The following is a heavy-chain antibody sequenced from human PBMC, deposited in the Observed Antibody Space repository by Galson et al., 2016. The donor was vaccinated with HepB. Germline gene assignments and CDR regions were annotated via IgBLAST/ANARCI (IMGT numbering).Heavy chain of an antibody. Sequence: SVKVSCKASGGTFSNFAISWVRQAPGQGPEWMGGIMPLYGTPNYAQNFQGRLTISADESTTTAYMELSSLRSEDTAVYYCARSWGSGSLDYYYYAMDVWGLGTTVTVSS. CDR3: ARSWGSGSLDYYYYAMDV. D-gene: IGHD3-10*01. V-gene: IGHV1-69*13. J-gene: IGHJ6*02. CDR2: IMPLYGTP. CDR1: GGTFSNFA.